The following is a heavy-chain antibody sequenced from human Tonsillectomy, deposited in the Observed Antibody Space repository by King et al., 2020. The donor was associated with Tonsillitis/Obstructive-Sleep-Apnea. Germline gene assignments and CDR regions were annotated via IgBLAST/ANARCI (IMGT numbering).Heavy chain of an antibody. Sequence: QLVQSGGEVRKPGESLKISCQASGYSFSNYWIGWVRQLPGKGLEWMGIIYPDDSDSRYSPSFQGQVTFSADKSINTVYLQWSSLKTSDTAIYFCARDSRSVVDNWYFDLWGRGTLVTVSS. D-gene: IGHD3-22*01. V-gene: IGHV5-51*03. CDR3: ARDSRSVVDNWYFDL. J-gene: IGHJ2*01. CDR2: IYPDDSDS. CDR1: GYSFSNYW.